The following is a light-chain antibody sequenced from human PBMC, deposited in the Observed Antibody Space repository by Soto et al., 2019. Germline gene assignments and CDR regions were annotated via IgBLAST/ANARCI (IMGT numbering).Light chain of an antibody. J-gene: IGLJ2*01. CDR2: RNN. Sequence: QSVLTQPPSASGTPGQRVTISCSGSSSNIGSNYVYWYQQLPGTATKLLIYRNNQRPSGVPDRFSGSKSGTSASLAISGLRSDDDADSYCAAWDDSLSGVVFGGGTKLTVL. CDR3: AAWDDSLSGVV. CDR1: SSNIGSNY. V-gene: IGLV1-47*01.